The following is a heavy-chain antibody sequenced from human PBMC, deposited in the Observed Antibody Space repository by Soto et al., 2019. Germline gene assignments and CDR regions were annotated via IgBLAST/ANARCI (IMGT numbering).Heavy chain of an antibody. J-gene: IGHJ4*02. CDR1: GFTFSSYA. CDR2: ISYDGSNK. D-gene: IGHD2-15*01. CDR3: ARDKDIVVVVAATGYYFDY. Sequence: GGSLRLSCAASGFTFSSYAMHWVRQAPGKGLEWVAVISYDGSNKYYADSVKGRFTISRDNSKNTLYLQMNSLRAEDTAVYYCARDKDIVVVVAATGYYFDYWGQGT. V-gene: IGHV3-30-3*01.